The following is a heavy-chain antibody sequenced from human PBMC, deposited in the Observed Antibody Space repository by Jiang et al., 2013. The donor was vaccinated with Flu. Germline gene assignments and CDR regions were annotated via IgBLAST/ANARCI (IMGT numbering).Heavy chain of an antibody. V-gene: IGHV4-39*02. J-gene: IGHJ1*01. CDR2: LCVGGST. CDR1: VAPSPPETST. CDR3: ARRFGNCDYRGDAEFFQE. D-gene: IGHD2-21*01. Sequence: PGLVEAFGDPGLSTAVSLVAPSPPETSTGAGFASPQGRAWEWIGSLCVGGSTYYTPSLKTRVTISIDAPNNHLSLQLTSVTAADTAIYYCARRFGNCDYRGDAEFFQEWGQGTLLTVSS.